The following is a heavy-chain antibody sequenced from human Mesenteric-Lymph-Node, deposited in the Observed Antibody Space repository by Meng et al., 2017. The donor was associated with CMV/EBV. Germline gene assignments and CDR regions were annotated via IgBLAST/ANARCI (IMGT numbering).Heavy chain of an antibody. D-gene: IGHD4-17*01. Sequence: GESLKISCAASEFTFSNYGMHWVRQAPGKGLEWVAFIRFDGSNKYYADSVKGRFTISRDNSKNTLYLQMNSLRVEDTAVYYCARGRFTSDYWGQGTLVTVSS. CDR2: IRFDGSNK. V-gene: IGHV3-30*02. J-gene: IGHJ4*02. CDR1: EFTFSNYG. CDR3: ARGRFTSDY.